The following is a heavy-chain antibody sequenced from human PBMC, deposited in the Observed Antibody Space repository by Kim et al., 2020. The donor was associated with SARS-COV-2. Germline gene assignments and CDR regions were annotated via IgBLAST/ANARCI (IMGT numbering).Heavy chain of an antibody. V-gene: IGHV4-4*07. CDR2: IYTSGST. Sequence: SETLSLTCTVSGGSISSYYWSWIRQPAGKGLEWIGRIYTSGSTNYNPSLKSRVTMSVDTSKNQFSLKLSSVTAADTAVYYCARDLGNYDFWSGYFYNWFDPWGQGTLVTVSS. D-gene: IGHD3-3*01. J-gene: IGHJ5*02. CDR1: GGSISSYY. CDR3: ARDLGNYDFWSGYFYNWFDP.